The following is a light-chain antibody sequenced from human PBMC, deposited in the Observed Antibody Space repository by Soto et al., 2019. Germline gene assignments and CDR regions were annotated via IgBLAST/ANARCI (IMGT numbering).Light chain of an antibody. CDR3: QQYGSSPWT. Sequence: ETVLTQSPGTLSLSPGERATLACRASQTIRSNYLAWYRQTPGQAPRLLIYGASNRATGIADRFSGSGSGTDFTLILSRLEPEDFALYYCQQYGSSPWTFGQRTKVEIK. CDR1: QTIRSNY. CDR2: GAS. V-gene: IGKV3-20*01. J-gene: IGKJ1*01.